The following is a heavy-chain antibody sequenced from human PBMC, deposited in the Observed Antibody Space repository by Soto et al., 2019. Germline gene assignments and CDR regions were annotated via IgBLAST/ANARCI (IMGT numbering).Heavy chain of an antibody. CDR3: ARPSPVETLAARKGLGAFDI. V-gene: IGHV3-33*01. CDR1: GFTFSSYG. D-gene: IGHD6-6*01. J-gene: IGHJ3*02. CDR2: IWYDGSNK. Sequence: PGGSLRLSCAASGFTFSSYGMHWVRQAPGKGLEWVAVIWYDGSNKYYADSVKGRFTISRDNSKNTLYLQMNSLRAEDTAVYYCARPSPVETLAARKGLGAFDIWGQGTMVTVSS.